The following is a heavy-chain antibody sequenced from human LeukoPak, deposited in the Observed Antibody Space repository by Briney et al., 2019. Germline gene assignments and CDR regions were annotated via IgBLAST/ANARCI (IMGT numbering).Heavy chain of an antibody. CDR2: IYPADSDT. CDR1: GYIFTHYW. CDR3: ARQSRDGSKTRGYYFDY. Sequence: GESLKISCQVSGYIFTHYWIGWVRQMPGNGLESMGIIYPADSDTTYSPSFQGQVTNSVDKSISTVYLQWSSLKASDTAMYYCARQSRDGSKTRGYYFDYWSQGTLVTVSS. D-gene: IGHD3-10*01. J-gene: IGHJ4*02. V-gene: IGHV5-51*01.